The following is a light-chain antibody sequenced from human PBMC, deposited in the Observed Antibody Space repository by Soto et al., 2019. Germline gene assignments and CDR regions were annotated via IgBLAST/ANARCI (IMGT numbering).Light chain of an antibody. CDR3: QQSDSTPWT. V-gene: IGKV1-39*01. Sequence: DIQMTQSPSSLSASVGDRVTITCRASQTITSYLNWYQQKPGKAPKLLIYAASNLQSGVPSRLSGSGSGTDFTLTISSLQPEDFATYYCQQSDSTPWTFGQGTKVQLK. CDR1: QTITSY. CDR2: AAS. J-gene: IGKJ1*01.